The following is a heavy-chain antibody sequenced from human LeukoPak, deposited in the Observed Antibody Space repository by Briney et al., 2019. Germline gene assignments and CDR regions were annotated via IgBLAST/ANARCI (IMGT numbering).Heavy chain of an antibody. CDR3: ARDLQYCSSTSCYASYFDY. CDR1: GFTFSSYS. D-gene: IGHD2-2*01. Sequence: GGSLRLSCAASGFTFSSYSMNWVRQAPGKGLEWVSSISSSSTYIYYADSVKGRFTISRDNAKNPLYLQMNSLRAEDTAVYYCARDLQYCSSTSCYASYFDYWGQGTLVTVSS. CDR2: ISSSSTYI. J-gene: IGHJ4*02. V-gene: IGHV3-21*01.